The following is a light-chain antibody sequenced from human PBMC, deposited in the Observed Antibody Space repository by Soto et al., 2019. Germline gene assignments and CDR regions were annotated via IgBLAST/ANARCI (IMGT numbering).Light chain of an antibody. CDR3: QQSNNWPPT. J-gene: IGKJ1*01. CDR2: GAS. Sequence: EIVMTQSPATLSVSPGERVTLSCRASQSVGTKLVWYQHRPGQPPRILISGASARATGIPVRFSGSGSGTEFTLSIASLQSEDFAVYYCQQSNNWPPTFGQGTKVEIQ. V-gene: IGKV3-15*01. CDR1: QSVGTK.